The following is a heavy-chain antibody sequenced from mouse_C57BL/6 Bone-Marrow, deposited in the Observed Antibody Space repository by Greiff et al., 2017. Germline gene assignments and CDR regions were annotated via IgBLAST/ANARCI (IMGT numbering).Heavy chain of an antibody. J-gene: IGHJ2*01. V-gene: IGHV5-6*01. D-gene: IGHD1-1*01. CDR1: GFTFSSYG. CDR2: ISRGGSYT. CDR3: SRHGYGSSFDD. Sequence: EVQVVESGGDLVKPGGSLKLSCAASGFTFSSYGMSWVRQTPDQRLEWVATISRGGSYTYYPDSVKGRVTISGDNAKNTLYLQMSSLTSEETAMYYCSRHGYGSSFDDWGQGTTLTVSS.